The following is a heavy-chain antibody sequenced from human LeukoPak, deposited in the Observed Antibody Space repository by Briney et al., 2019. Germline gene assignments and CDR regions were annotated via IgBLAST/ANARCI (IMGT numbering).Heavy chain of an antibody. D-gene: IGHD3-9*01. CDR3: ARHQPVLRYFDWLLTPDFDY. CDR1: GGSYSGYY. CDR2: INHSGST. V-gene: IGHV4-34*01. J-gene: IGHJ4*02. Sequence: PSETLTLTCAVYGGSYSGYYWSWIRQPPGKGLEWIGEINHSGSTNYNPSLKSRVTISVDTSKNQFSLKLSSVTAADTAVYYCARHQPVLRYFDWLLTPDFDYWGQGTLVTVSS.